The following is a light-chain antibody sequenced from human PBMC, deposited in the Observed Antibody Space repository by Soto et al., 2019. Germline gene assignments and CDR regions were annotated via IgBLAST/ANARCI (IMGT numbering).Light chain of an antibody. Sequence: QSALTQPRSVSGSPGQAVTISCTGTSSDVGGYNYVSWYQQHPGKAPKLMVYDVSKRPSGVPDRFSGSKSGNTASLTITGPQSEDEADYFLWPPSGRYTYVFGTGTKLTVL. CDR3: WPPSGRYTYV. J-gene: IGLJ1*01. V-gene: IGLV2-11*01. CDR2: DVS. CDR1: SSDVGGYNY.